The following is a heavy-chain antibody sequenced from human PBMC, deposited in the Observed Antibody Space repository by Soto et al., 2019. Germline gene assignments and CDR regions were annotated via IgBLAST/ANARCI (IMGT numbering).Heavy chain of an antibody. CDR3: AGGSYYSGY. V-gene: IGHV3-33*01. CDR1: GFTFSNYG. Sequence: QVQLVESGGGVVQPGRSLRLSCAASGFTFSNYGMHWVRQAPGKGLEWVAVIWYDGSNKYYADSVKGRFTISRDNSKNTLYLQMNSLRAEDTAVYYCAGGSYYSGYWGQGTLVTVSS. D-gene: IGHD1-26*01. CDR2: IWYDGSNK. J-gene: IGHJ4*02.